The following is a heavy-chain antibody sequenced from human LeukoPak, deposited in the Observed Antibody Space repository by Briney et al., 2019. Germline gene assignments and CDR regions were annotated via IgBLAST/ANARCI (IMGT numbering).Heavy chain of an antibody. CDR1: GVTFSNYE. D-gene: IGHD3-22*01. V-gene: IGHV3-48*03. Sequence: GGSLRLSCAASGVTFSNYEMNWVRQVPGKGLEWLSYISSSGSTIYYADSVKGRFTISRDNAKNSLYLQMNSLRAEDTAIYYCARENMYDSSDYYGWSGYYDHWVQGTLVTVSS. CDR2: ISSSGSTI. J-gene: IGHJ4*02. CDR3: ARENMYDSSDYYGWSGYYDH.